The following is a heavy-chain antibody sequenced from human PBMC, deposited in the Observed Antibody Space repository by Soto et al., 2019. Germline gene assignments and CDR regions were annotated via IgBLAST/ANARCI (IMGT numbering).Heavy chain of an antibody. V-gene: IGHV1-69*01. CDR1: GGTISRYT. CDR2: IIPIFGTT. CDR3: ASGQTYYNDSSAYRFDH. D-gene: IGHD3-22*01. J-gene: IGHJ4*02. Sequence: QVQLVQSGAEVKKPGSSVKVSCKASGGTISRYTISWVRQAPGQGLEWMGGIIPIFGTTNYAQKFQGRVTITADESTSTAYMDLSSLRSDDTAVYYCASGQTYYNDSSAYRFDHWGQGTLVTVSS.